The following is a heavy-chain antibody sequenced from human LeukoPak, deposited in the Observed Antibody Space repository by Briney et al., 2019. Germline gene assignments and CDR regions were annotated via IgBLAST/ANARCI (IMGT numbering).Heavy chain of an antibody. CDR2: IYYSGTS. Sequence: PSETLSLTCTVSGDSMTSYYWSWIRQPPGKGLEWIGNIYYSGTSNYNPSLRSRVTISEDTSKNQFSLELNSVTVADTAVYYCARHDQVSTSSPKFNDAFDIWGQGTMVTVSS. CDR1: GDSMTSYY. V-gene: IGHV4-59*08. CDR3: ARHDQVSTSSPKFNDAFDI. D-gene: IGHD2-2*01. J-gene: IGHJ3*02.